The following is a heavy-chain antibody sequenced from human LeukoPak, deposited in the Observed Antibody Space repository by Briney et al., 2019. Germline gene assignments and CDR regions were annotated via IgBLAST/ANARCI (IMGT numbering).Heavy chain of an antibody. CDR3: ARDSIVATIKDY. CDR2: ISYDGSNK. D-gene: IGHD5-12*01. Sequence: GRSLRLSCAASGFTFSSYAMHWVRQAPGKGLEWVAVISYDGSNKYYADSVKGRFTISRDNSKNTLYLQMNSLRAEDTAVYYCARDSIVATIKDYWGQGTLVTVSS. J-gene: IGHJ4*02. CDR1: GFTFSSYA. V-gene: IGHV3-30-3*01.